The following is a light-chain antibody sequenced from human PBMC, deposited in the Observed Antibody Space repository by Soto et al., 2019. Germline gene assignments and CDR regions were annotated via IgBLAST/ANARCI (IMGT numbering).Light chain of an antibody. J-gene: IGLJ3*02. V-gene: IGLV1-44*01. Sequence: QSVLTQPPSASGTPGQRVTISCSGSSSNIGSNTVNWYQQLPGTAPKLLIYSNNQRPSGVPDRFSGPKSGTSASLAISGLQSEDEADYHCAAWDDSLNGWVFGGGTKLTVL. CDR1: SSNIGSNT. CDR2: SNN. CDR3: AAWDDSLNGWV.